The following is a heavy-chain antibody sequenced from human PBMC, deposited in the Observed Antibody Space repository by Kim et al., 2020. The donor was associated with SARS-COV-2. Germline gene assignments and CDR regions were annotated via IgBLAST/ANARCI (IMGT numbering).Heavy chain of an antibody. Sequence: ASVKVSCKASGYTFTGYYMHWVRQAPGQGLEWMGWINPNSGGTNYAQKFQGRVTMTRDTSISTAYMELSRLRSDDTAVYYCASLQPYDFWSGYYLFDYWGQGTLVTVSS. J-gene: IGHJ4*02. CDR3: ASLQPYDFWSGYYLFDY. D-gene: IGHD3-3*01. CDR2: INPNSGGT. CDR1: GYTFTGYY. V-gene: IGHV1-2*02.